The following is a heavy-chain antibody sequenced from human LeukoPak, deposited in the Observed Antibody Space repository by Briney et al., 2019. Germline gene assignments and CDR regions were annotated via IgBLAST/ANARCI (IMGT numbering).Heavy chain of an antibody. V-gene: IGHV1-46*01. J-gene: IGHJ5*02. Sequence: ASVKVSCKASGYTFTSYYMHWVRQAPGQGLEWMGIINPSGGSTSYAQKFQGRVTMTRDTSTSTVYMELSSLRSEDTAVYYCARAPRQYYDFWSGYWFDPWGQGTLVTVSS. CDR3: ARAPRQYYDFWSGYWFDP. CDR1: GYTFTSYY. CDR2: INPSGGST. D-gene: IGHD3-3*01.